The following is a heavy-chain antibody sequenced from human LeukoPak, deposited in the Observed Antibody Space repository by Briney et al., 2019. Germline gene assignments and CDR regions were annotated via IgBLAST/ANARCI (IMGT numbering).Heavy chain of an antibody. CDR1: GFTFSSYA. CDR2: ISGSGGST. D-gene: IGHD2-2*01. V-gene: IGHV3-23*01. Sequence: GGSLRLSCAASGFTFSSYAMSWVRQAPGKGLEWVSAISGSGGSTYYADSVKGRFTISRGNSKNTLYLQMNSLRAEDTAVYYCAKDAVIVVVPAALFDYWGQGTLVTVSS. CDR3: AKDAVIVVVPAALFDY. J-gene: IGHJ4*02.